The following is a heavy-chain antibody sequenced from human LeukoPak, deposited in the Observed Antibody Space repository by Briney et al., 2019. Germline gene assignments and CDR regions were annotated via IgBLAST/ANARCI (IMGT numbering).Heavy chain of an antibody. Sequence: ASVKVSCKASGYTFSTYAISWVRQAPGQGLEWMGWITAYNGNTNYAQNLQGRVTMTTDTSMSTAYMEVRSLRSDDTAVYYCARSNQWELRGAFDIWGQGTMVTVSS. CDR2: ITAYNGNT. CDR3: ARSNQWELRGAFDI. CDR1: GYTFSTYA. D-gene: IGHD1-26*01. V-gene: IGHV1-18*01. J-gene: IGHJ3*02.